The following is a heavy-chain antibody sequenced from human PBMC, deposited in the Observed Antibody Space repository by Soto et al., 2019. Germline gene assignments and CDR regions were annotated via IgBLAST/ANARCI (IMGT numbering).Heavy chain of an antibody. J-gene: IGHJ5*02. CDR2: INHVGGT. V-gene: IGHV4-34*01. D-gene: IGHD3-16*01. CDR3: VRIRYQLPSSVLWLDP. Sequence: PSETLSLTCAVYGGFLSESYWTWIRQPPGKGLEWIGEINHVGGTNYNPSLKSRVTMSVDTSQNQFSLRRSSVTAADTAMYFCVRIRYQLPSSVLWLDPWGQGTPVTVSS. CDR1: GGFLSESY.